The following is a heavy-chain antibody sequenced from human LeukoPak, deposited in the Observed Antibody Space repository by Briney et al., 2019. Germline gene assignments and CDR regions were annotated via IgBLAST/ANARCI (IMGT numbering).Heavy chain of an antibody. CDR2: ISSSSSYI. D-gene: IGHD6-13*01. Sequence: PGGSLRLSCAASGFTFSSYSMNWVRQAPGKGLEWVSYISSSSSYIYYADSVKGRFTISRDNAKNSLYLQMNSLRAEDTAVYYCARDRKQQLRTCFAPWAREPWSPSPQ. J-gene: IGHJ5*02. CDR3: ARDRKQQLRTCFAP. V-gene: IGHV3-21*05. CDR1: GFTFSSYS.